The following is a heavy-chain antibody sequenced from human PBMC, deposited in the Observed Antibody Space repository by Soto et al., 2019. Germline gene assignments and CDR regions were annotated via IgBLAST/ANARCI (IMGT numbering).Heavy chain of an antibody. D-gene: IGHD5-18*01. J-gene: IGHJ3*02. CDR1: GYSFTSYW. Sequence: GEALKISCKGSGYSFTSYWIGWVRQMPGKGLEWMGIIYPGDSDTRYSPSFQGQVTISADKSISTAYLQWSSLKASDTAMYYCARHGKGYGYGGWRDDAFDIWGQGTMVTVSS. CDR3: ARHGKGYGYGGWRDDAFDI. CDR2: IYPGDSDT. V-gene: IGHV5-51*01.